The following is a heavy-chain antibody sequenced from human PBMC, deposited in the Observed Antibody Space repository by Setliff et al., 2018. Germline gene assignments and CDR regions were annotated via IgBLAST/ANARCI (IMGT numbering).Heavy chain of an antibody. CDR2: SNVGNDNT. Sequence: ASVKVSCKASGYTFVNYGINWVRQAPGQRLEWMGWSNVGNDNTKYSQKFQGRVTITRDTSASTVYMELSSLRSEDTAMYYCARDGGGYYDSRTFDYWGQGTLVTVSS. CDR1: GYTFVNYG. CDR3: ARDGGGYYDSRTFDY. V-gene: IGHV1-3*01. J-gene: IGHJ4*02. D-gene: IGHD3-22*01.